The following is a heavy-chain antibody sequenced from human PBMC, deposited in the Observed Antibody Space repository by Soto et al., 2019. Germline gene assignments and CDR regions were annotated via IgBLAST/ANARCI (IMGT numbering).Heavy chain of an antibody. J-gene: IGHJ4*02. CDR3: ARAYSPGVVITYFDY. D-gene: IGHD3-3*01. CDR2: IIPIFGTA. V-gene: IGHV1-69*13. CDR1: GGTFSSYA. Sequence: WASVKVSCKASGGTFSSYAISWVRQAPGQGLEWMGGIIPIFGTANYAQKFQGRVTITADESTSTAYMELSSLRSEDTAVYYCARAYSPGVVITYFDYWGQGTLVTVSS.